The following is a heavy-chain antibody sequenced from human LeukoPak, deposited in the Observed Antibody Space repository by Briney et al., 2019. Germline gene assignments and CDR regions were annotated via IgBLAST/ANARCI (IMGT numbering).Heavy chain of an antibody. CDR2: INGDGSST. CDR1: GFTFGTYW. CDR3: AAAGASNGGAFDI. D-gene: IGHD6-13*01. J-gene: IGHJ3*02. Sequence: QPGGSLRLSCAASGFTFGTYWMYWVRQAPGKGLVWVSRINGDGSSTSYADSVKGRFTISRDKSKNTLYLQMNSLRAEDTAVYYCAAAGASNGGAFDIWGQGTMVTVSS. V-gene: IGHV3-74*01.